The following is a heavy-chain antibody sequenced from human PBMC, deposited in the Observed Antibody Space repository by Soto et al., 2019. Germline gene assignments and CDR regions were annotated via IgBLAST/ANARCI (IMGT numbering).Heavy chain of an antibody. CDR3: ARGITMVRGVHYYYYGMDV. J-gene: IGHJ6*02. Sequence: QVQLVQSGAEVKKPGASVKVSCKASGYTFTSYDINWVRQATGQGLEWMGWMNPNSGNTGYAQKFQGRVTMTRNTSISTAYMELSSLRSEDTAVYYCARGITMVRGVHYYYYGMDVWGQGTTVTVSS. V-gene: IGHV1-8*01. D-gene: IGHD3-10*01. CDR2: MNPNSGNT. CDR1: GYTFTSYD.